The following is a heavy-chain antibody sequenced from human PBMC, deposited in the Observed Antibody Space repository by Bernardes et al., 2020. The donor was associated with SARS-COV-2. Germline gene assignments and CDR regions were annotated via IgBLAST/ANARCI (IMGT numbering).Heavy chain of an antibody. V-gene: IGHV4-39*01. Sequence: WASLRLTCTVSGCSISSNSYCWGWIPQPKGKELEWIMTLHYSGSTYYNPSLKSLITISVDTSKNQFSLKLSSVTAADTAVYYCARLVITGTLKGYFQPWGQGTLVTVS. CDR1: GCSISSNSYC. D-gene: IGHD1-20*01. CDR2: LHYSGST. CDR3: ARLVITGTLKGYFQP. J-gene: IGHJ1*01.